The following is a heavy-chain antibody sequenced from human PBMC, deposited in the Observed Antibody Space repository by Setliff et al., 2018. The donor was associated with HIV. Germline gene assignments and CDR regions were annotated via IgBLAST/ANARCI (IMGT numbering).Heavy chain of an antibody. CDR1: GFTFSNAW. CDR2: IKSKTDGGTT. CDR3: AKGGYGGSYYVAGY. J-gene: IGHJ4*02. V-gene: IGHV3-15*01. D-gene: IGHD1-26*01. Sequence: PGGSLRLSCAASGFTFSNAWMSWVRQAPGKGLEWVGRIKSKTDGGTTDYAAPVKGRFTISRDNSKNTVSLQMTNLGTGDTAVYYCAKGGYGGSYYVAGYWGQGTLVTVSS.